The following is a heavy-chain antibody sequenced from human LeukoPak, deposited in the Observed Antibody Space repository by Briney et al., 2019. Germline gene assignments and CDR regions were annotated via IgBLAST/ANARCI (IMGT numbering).Heavy chain of an antibody. Sequence: GGSLRLSCAASGFTVSSNYMSWVRQAPGKGLEWVSVIYSCGSTYYADSVKGRFTISRDNSKNTLYLQMNSLRAEDTALYYCVIGTGGYCTKTTCYGCPPFDSWGQGTLVTVSS. CDR2: IYSCGST. CDR3: VIGTGGYCTKTTCYGCPPFDS. D-gene: IGHD2-8*01. CDR1: GFTVSSNY. J-gene: IGHJ4*02. V-gene: IGHV3-66*03.